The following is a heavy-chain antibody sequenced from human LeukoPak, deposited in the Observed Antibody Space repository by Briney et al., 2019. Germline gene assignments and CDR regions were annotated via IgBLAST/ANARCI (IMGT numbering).Heavy chain of an antibody. V-gene: IGHV4-31*03. CDR3: ARDFPTDYYYYGMDV. Sequence: SQTLSLTCTVSGGSISSGGYYWSWIRQHPGKGLEWIGYIYYSGSTYHNPSLKSRVTISVDTSKNQFSLKLSSVTAADTAVYYCARDFPTDYYYYGMDVWGQGTTVTVSS. CDR1: GGSISSGGYY. J-gene: IGHJ6*02. CDR2: IYYSGST.